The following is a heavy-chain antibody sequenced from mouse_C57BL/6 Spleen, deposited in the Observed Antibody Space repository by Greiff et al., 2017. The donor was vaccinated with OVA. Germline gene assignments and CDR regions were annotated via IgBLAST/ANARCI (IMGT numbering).Heavy chain of an antibody. Sequence: QVQLKESGPGLVAPSQSLSITCTVSGFSLTSYGVHWVRQPPGKGLEWLVVIWSDGSTTYNSALKSRLSISKDNSKSQVFLKMNSLQTDDTAMYYCARHGGLRLLYAMDYWGQGTSVTVSS. J-gene: IGHJ4*01. D-gene: IGHD2-4*01. CDR3: ARHGGLRLLYAMDY. CDR1: GFSLTSYG. CDR2: IWSDGST. V-gene: IGHV2-6-1*01.